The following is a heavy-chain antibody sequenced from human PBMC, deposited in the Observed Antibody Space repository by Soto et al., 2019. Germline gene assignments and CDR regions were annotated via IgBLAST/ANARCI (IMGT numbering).Heavy chain of an antibody. J-gene: IGHJ4*02. Sequence: EVQLVESGGGLLQPGGSLRLSCAASGFTFSMYWMHWVRQVPGKGPEWVSRINDDGTYTNYADSVKGRFTISRENAKNILYLQMNDLRTVDTAVYYWTRGPRSTSTGTGAFWDQGSLVTVSS. CDR2: INDDGTYT. CDR1: GFTFSMYW. CDR3: TRGPRSTSTGTGAF. D-gene: IGHD1-1*01. V-gene: IGHV3-74*01.